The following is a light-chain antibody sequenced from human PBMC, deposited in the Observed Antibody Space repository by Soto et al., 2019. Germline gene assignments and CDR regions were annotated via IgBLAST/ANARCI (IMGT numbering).Light chain of an antibody. CDR2: GNS. J-gene: IGLJ3*02. CDR3: QSYASSLSGWV. Sequence: QSVLTQPPSVSGAPGQRVTISCTGSSSNIGAGYDVHWYQQLPGTAPRRLIYGNSNRPSGVPDRFSGSKSGTSASLAITGLRAEDEADYYCQSYASSLSGWVFGGGTKLTVL. V-gene: IGLV1-40*01. CDR1: SSNIGAGYD.